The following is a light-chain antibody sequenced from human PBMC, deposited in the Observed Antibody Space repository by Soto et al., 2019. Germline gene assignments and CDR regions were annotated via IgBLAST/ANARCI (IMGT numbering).Light chain of an antibody. V-gene: IGLV1-47*02. Sequence: QSVLTQSPSASGTPGQRVTISCYGSSSNIGSYPVDWYQQLPGTAPKLLINSDDQRPSGVPDRFSASKSGTSASLAISGLRSEDEADYYCAAWDASLSGHVFGAGTKLTVL. CDR2: SDD. CDR1: SSNIGSYP. J-gene: IGLJ1*01. CDR3: AAWDASLSGHV.